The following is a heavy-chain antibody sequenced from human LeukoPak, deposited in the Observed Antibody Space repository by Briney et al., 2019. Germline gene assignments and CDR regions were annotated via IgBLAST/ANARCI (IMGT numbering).Heavy chain of an antibody. D-gene: IGHD3-10*01. CDR1: GGSISSSSYY. J-gene: IGHJ3*02. CDR2: IYYSGST. Sequence: SETLSLTCTVSGGSISSSSYYWGWIRQPPGKGLEWIGSIYYSGSTYYNPSLKSRVTISVDTSKNQFPLKLSSVTAADTAVYYCAREGFMVRGVTQGAFDIWGQGTMVTVSS. V-gene: IGHV4-39*06. CDR3: AREGFMVRGVTQGAFDI.